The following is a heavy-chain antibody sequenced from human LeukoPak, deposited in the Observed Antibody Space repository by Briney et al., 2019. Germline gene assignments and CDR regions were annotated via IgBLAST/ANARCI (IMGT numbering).Heavy chain of an antibody. Sequence: GASVKVSCKASGYTFTGYYMHWVRQAPGQGLEWMGRINPNSGGTNYAQKFQGRVTMTRDTSISTAYMELSRLRSDDTAVYYCAREWKPYYYGMDVWGQGTTVTVSS. CDR3: AREWKPYYYGMDV. CDR1: GYTFTGYY. D-gene: IGHD1-1*01. V-gene: IGHV1-2*06. J-gene: IGHJ6*02. CDR2: INPNSGGT.